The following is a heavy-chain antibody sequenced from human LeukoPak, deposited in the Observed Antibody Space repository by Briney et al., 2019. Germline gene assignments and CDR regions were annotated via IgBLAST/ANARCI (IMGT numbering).Heavy chain of an antibody. D-gene: IGHD3-10*01. CDR3: AKARDYYGSGSYYFDY. CDR2: ISDNGSYK. V-gene: IGHV3-30*04. CDR1: GFTFSSYA. J-gene: IGHJ4*02. Sequence: PGGSLRLSCAASGFTFSSYAMHWVRQAPGKGLEWVAVISDNGSYKYYADSVKGRFTISRDNSKNTLYLQMNSLRAEDTAVYYCAKARDYYGSGSYYFDYWGQGTLVTVSS.